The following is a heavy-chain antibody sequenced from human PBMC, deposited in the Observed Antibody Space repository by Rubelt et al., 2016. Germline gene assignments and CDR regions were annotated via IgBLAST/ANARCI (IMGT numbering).Heavy chain of an antibody. CDR1: GYTFTGYY. J-gene: IGHJ4*02. Sequence: QVQLVQSGAEVKKPGASVKVSCKASGYTFTGYYMHWVRQAPGQGLEWMGWINPNSVGTNSAQKFQGRGTMTRDTSVSTAYMERSRPTSDDTAVYYCARGNSGYDYGLDYWGQGTLVTVSS. V-gene: IGHV1-2*02. D-gene: IGHD5-12*01. CDR2: INPNSVGT. CDR3: ARGNSGYDYGLDY.